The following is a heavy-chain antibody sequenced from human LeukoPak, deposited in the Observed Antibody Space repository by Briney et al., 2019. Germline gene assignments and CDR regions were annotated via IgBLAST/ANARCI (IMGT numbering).Heavy chain of an antibody. D-gene: IGHD3-10*01. Sequence: SETLSLTCTVSGGSISSSSYYWGWIRQPPGKGLEWIGSIYYSGSTYYNPSLKSRVTIPVDTSKNQFSLKLSSVTAADTAVYYCTRHAGAIEVTMVRGVIITGWFDPWGQGTLVTVSS. J-gene: IGHJ5*02. CDR3: TRHAGAIEVTMVRGVIITGWFDP. CDR1: GGSISSSSYY. V-gene: IGHV4-39*01. CDR2: IYYSGST.